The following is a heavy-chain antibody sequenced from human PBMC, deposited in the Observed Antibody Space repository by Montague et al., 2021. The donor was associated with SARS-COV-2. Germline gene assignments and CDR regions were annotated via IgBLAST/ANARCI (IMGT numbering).Heavy chain of an antibody. CDR3: ARDPEMATIIRSLGYYYYYGMDV. Sequence: SLRLSWSASGFTFSSYSMNWVRQAPGKGLEWVSSISSSSSYIYYADSVKGRFTISRDNAKNSLYLQMNSLRAEDTAVYYCARDPEMATIIRSLGYYYYYGMDVWGQGTTVTVSS. CDR1: GFTFSSYS. V-gene: IGHV3-21*01. J-gene: IGHJ6*02. CDR2: ISSSSSYI. D-gene: IGHD5-24*01.